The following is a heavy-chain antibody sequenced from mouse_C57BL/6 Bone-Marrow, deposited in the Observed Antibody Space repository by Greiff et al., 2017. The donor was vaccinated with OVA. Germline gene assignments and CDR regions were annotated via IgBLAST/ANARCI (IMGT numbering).Heavy chain of an antibody. CDR3: ASYYYGSSFDY. J-gene: IGHJ2*01. CDR1: GYTFTSYG. V-gene: IGHV1-81*01. D-gene: IGHD1-1*01. CDR2: IYPRSGNT. Sequence: VQLQESGAELARPGASVKLSCKASGYTFTSYGISWVKQRTGQGLEWIGEIYPRSGNTYYNEKFKGKATLTADKSSSTAYMELRSLTSEDSAVYFCASYYYGSSFDYWGQGTTLTVSS.